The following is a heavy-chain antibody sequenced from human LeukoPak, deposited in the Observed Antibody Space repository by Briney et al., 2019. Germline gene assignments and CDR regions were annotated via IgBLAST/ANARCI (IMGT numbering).Heavy chain of an antibody. CDR1: GFTFSSYS. Sequence: GGSLRLSCAASGFTFSSYSMNWVRQAPGKGLEWVSSISSSSSYIYYADSVKGRFTISRDNAKNSLYLQMNSLRSEDTAVYYCAADPYGRFLEWLPYIPLDVWGQGTTVTVSS. J-gene: IGHJ6*02. CDR2: ISSSSSYI. CDR3: AADPYGRFLEWLPYIPLDV. D-gene: IGHD3-3*01. V-gene: IGHV3-21*04.